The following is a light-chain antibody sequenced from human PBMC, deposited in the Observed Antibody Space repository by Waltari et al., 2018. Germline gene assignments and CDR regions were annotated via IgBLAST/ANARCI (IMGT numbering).Light chain of an antibody. J-gene: IGKJ4*01. V-gene: IGKV3-11*01. Sequence: ETVLTQSPVTLSLSPGDRATLSCRASQTVNTYLAWYQQKPGQAPRLLIYDTSNRATGIPARFSGSGSGTDFTLTISSLEPEDFAVYYCQQRNSWPLTFGGGTKVEIK. CDR3: QQRNSWPLT. CDR1: QTVNTY. CDR2: DTS.